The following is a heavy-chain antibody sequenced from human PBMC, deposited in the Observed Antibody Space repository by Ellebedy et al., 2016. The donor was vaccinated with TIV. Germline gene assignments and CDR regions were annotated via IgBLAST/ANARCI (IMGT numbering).Heavy chain of an antibody. CDR1: GFTFSSYA. D-gene: IGHD1-1*01. CDR3: ARDQGWTGGATTRFDY. Sequence: GESLKISCAASGFTFSSYAMSWVRQAPGKGLEWVSSISGSGSHTYYADSVKGRFTISRDNSKNTLYVQMNSLRADDSAVYYCARDQGWTGGATTRFDYWGQGTLVTVSS. CDR2: ISGSGSHT. J-gene: IGHJ4*02. V-gene: IGHV3-23*01.